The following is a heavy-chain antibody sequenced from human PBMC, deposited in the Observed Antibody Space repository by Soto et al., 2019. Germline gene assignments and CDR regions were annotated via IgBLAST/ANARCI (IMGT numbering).Heavy chain of an antibody. V-gene: IGHV1-2*04. CDR3: ARDLVGYYDSSGRGEDYYYGMDV. CDR1: GYTFTGYY. D-gene: IGHD3-22*01. J-gene: IGHJ6*02. Sequence: ASVKVSCKASGYTFTGYYMHWVRQAPGQGLEWMGWINPNSGGTNYAQKFQGWVTMTRDTSISTAYMELSRLRSDDTAVYYCARDLVGYYDSSGRGEDYYYGMDVWGQGTTVTVSS. CDR2: INPNSGGT.